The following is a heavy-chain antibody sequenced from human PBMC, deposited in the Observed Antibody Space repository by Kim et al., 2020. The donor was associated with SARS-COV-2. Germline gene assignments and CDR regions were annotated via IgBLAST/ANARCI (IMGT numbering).Heavy chain of an antibody. V-gene: IGHV3-23*01. CDR3: ARDPINTAPHC. D-gene: IGHD5-18*01. Sequence: GGSLRLSCEASGFTFSNYGMSWVRQAPGKGLEWVSGISNRGSTYYADSVKGRFTISRDNSKNTVYLQMNSLRAEDTALYYCARDPINTAPHCWGQGTLVTVSS. J-gene: IGHJ4*02. CDR2: ISNRGST. CDR1: GFTFSNYG.